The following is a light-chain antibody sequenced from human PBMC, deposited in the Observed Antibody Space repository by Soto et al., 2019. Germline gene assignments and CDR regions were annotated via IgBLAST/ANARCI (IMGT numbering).Light chain of an antibody. CDR2: SNN. Sequence: QSVLTQPPSASGTPGQRVTISCSGSSSNIGSNTVNWHQQLPGTAPKLLIYSNNQRPSGVPDRFSGSKSGTSASLAISGLQCEDEADYYCAAWDDSLNGWVFGGGTKLTVL. V-gene: IGLV1-44*01. CDR1: SSNIGSNT. CDR3: AAWDDSLNGWV. J-gene: IGLJ3*02.